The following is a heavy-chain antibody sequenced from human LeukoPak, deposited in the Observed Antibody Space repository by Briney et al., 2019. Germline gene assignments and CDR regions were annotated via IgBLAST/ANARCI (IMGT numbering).Heavy chain of an antibody. D-gene: IGHD4-17*01. J-gene: IGHJ4*02. CDR1: GYTFTSYA. CDR2: INTNTGNP. CDR3: ARGTMTTVTPGGDY. Sequence: VASVKVSCKASGYTFTSYAMNWVRQAPGQGLEWMGWINTNTGNPTYAQGFTGRFVFSLDTSVSTAYLQISSLKAEDTAVYYCARGTMTTVTPGGDYWGQGTLVTVSS. V-gene: IGHV7-4-1*02.